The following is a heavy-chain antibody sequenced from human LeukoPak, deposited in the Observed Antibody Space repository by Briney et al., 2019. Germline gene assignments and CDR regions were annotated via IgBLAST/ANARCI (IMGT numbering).Heavy chain of an antibody. D-gene: IGHD6-19*01. Sequence: ASVKVSCKASGYDFTSVGITWVRQATGQGLEWLGWISPYNGNRRYVQKLQGRVTMTTDTSTSTAYMELRSLRFDDTAVYYCARAGSGSGWYFDYWGQGTLVTVSS. J-gene: IGHJ4*02. CDR2: ISPYNGNR. CDR3: ARAGSGSGWYFDY. V-gene: IGHV1-18*01. CDR1: GYDFTSVG.